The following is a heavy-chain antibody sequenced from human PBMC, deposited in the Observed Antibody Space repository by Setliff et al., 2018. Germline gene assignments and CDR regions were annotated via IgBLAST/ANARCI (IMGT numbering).Heavy chain of an antibody. J-gene: IGHJ4*02. CDR2: INTVGTNI. CDR1: GFTFSSFG. CDR3: ARDRRGYSGYDTLHY. D-gene: IGHD5-12*01. V-gene: IGHV3-48*01. Sequence: HPGGSLRLSCAGSGFTFSSFGMNWVRQAPGKGLEWVSYINTVGTNIFYADSVRGRFTISRDNARKSLFLQMNSLRAEDTAVYYCARDRRGYSGYDTLHYWGQGTLVTVSS.